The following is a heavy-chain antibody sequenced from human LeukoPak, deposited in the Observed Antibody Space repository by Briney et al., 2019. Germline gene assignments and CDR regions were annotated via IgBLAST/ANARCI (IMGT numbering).Heavy chain of an antibody. CDR2: IYHSGST. V-gene: IGHV4-38-2*02. Sequence: SETLSLTCTVSGYSISSGYYWAWIRQPPGKGLEWIGYIYHSGSTNYNPSLKSRVTISVDTSKSQFSLNLSSVTAADTAVYYCARGGAYYYGSGSLVYWGQGTLVTVSS. CDR1: GYSISSGYY. D-gene: IGHD3-10*01. CDR3: ARGGAYYYGSGSLVY. J-gene: IGHJ4*02.